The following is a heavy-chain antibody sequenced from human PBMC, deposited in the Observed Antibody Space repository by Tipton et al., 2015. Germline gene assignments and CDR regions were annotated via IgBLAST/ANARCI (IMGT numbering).Heavy chain of an antibody. D-gene: IGHD3-9*01. CDR1: GGSFSDYY. J-gene: IGHJ4*02. CDR3: ACQDYDSLTRDYQTVDY. Sequence: LRLSCTVSGGSFSDYYWSWIRQSPGEGLEWIGSISHSGNTYYNPSLKSRVTMSRDTPKNQFSLKLTPVTAADTAVYYCACQDYDSLTRDYQTVDYWGQGTLVTVSS. CDR2: ISHSGNT. V-gene: IGHV4-59*04.